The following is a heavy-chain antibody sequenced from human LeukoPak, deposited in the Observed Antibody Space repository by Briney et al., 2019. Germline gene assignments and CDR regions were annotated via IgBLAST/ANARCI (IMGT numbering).Heavy chain of an antibody. Sequence: GGPLRLSCAASGFTFSSYGMHWLRQAPGKGLDWVAVIAHDGSIDYYADSVKGRFTISRDNAKNTLYLQMNSLRTEDTAMFYCAKEAIAVAGPNYFDYWGQGTLVTVSS. J-gene: IGHJ4*02. CDR2: IAHDGSID. CDR1: GFTFSSYG. CDR3: AKEAIAVAGPNYFDY. D-gene: IGHD6-19*01. V-gene: IGHV3-30*18.